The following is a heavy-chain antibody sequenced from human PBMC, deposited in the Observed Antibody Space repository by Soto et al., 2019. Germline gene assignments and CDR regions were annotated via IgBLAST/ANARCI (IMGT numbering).Heavy chain of an antibody. CDR1: GGSISSGDYY. CDR2: IYYSGST. CDR3: ASSLIRGYCSSTSCYQNYYYGMDV. D-gene: IGHD2-2*01. V-gene: IGHV4-30-4*01. Sequence: PSETLSLTCTVSGGSISSGDYYWSWIRQPPGKGLEWIGYIYYSGSTYYNPSLKSRVTISVDTSKNQFSLKLSSVTAADTAVYYCASSLIRGYCSSTSCYQNYYYGMDVWGQGXTVTVYS. J-gene: IGHJ6*02.